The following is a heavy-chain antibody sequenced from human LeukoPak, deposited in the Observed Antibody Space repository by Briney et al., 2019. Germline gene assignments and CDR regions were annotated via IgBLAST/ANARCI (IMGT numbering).Heavy chain of an antibody. V-gene: IGHV3-13*01. J-gene: IGHJ4*02. CDR1: GFTLRSYD. D-gene: IGHD3-22*01. CDR2: IGTAGDT. CDR3: ARMVFDSSGHYYFDH. Sequence: GGSLRLSCAASGFTLRSYDMQWVRQSMEKGLEWVAAIGTAGDTYYPGSAKGRFSVSRENAKNSLYLHMNSLRAGDTAVYYCARMVFDSSGHYYFDHWGQGTLVTVSS.